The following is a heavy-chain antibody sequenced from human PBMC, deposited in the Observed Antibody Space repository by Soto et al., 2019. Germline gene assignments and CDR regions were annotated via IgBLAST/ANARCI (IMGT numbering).Heavy chain of an antibody. CDR2: ISYDGSNK. CDR3: ARDRGIAAAGETTFDC. D-gene: IGHD6-13*01. V-gene: IGHV3-30-3*01. Sequence: WGSLRLSCAASGFAFSSYAIHWCRHSPVKGLEWVGVISYDGSNKYYADSVKGRFTISRDNSKNTLYLQMNSLRAEDTAVYYCARDRGIAAAGETTFDCWGQGTLVTVSS. CDR1: GFAFSSYA. J-gene: IGHJ4*02.